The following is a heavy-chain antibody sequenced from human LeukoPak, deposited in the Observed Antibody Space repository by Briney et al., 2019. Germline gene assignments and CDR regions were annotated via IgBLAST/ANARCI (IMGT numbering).Heavy chain of an antibody. J-gene: IGHJ4*02. CDR1: GGSISSYY. CDR3: ARESIFGVVTVFDY. V-gene: IGHV4-59*12. CDR2: IYHSGST. D-gene: IGHD3-3*01. Sequence: PSETLSLTCTVSGGSISSYYWSWIRQPPGKGLEWIGYIYHSGSTYYNPSLKSRVTISVDRSKNQFSLKLSSVTAADTAVYYCARESIFGVVTVFDYWGQGTLVAVSS.